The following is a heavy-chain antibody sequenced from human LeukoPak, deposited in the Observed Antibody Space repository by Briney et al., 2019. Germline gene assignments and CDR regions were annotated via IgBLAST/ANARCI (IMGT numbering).Heavy chain of an antibody. V-gene: IGHV4-4*07. CDR3: ARDRYYYDSSARYFDY. D-gene: IGHD3-22*01. CDR2: IHTSGST. J-gene: IGHJ4*02. Sequence: SQTLSLTCTVAGGSISSYYSSWIRQPAGKGLEWIGRIHTSGSTNYSPCLKSRVTMSVDTSKNQFSLKLSSVTAADTAVYYCARDRYYYDSSARYFDYWGRGTLVTVSS. CDR1: GGSISSYY.